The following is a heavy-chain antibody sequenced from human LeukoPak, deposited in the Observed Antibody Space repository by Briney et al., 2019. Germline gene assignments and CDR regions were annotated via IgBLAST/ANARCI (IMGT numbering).Heavy chain of an antibody. CDR3: ARHLGPGWHAMDV. J-gene: IGHJ6*02. CDR1: GGSVSSYF. D-gene: IGHD2-15*01. CDR2: VYYSGST. Sequence: SETLSLTCTVSGGSVSSYFWSWIRQPPGKGLEWIGYVYYSGSTNYNPSLKSRVTISVDTSETQFSLRLSSVTAAHTAVYYCARHLGPGWHAMDVWGQGTTVTVSS. V-gene: IGHV4-59*08.